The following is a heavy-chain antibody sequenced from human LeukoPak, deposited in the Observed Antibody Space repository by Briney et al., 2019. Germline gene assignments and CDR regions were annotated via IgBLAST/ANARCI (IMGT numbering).Heavy chain of an antibody. CDR2: IIPIFGTA. J-gene: IGHJ4*02. Sequence: GASVKVSRKASRDTFSSYTISWVWQALGQGLEWMGRIIPIFGTANYAQKFQGRVTITADKSTSTAYMELSSLRSEDTAVYYCARFFSDYDVYWGQGTLVTVSS. CDR3: ARFFSDYDVY. V-gene: IGHV1-69*08. D-gene: IGHD5-12*01. CDR1: RDTFSSYT.